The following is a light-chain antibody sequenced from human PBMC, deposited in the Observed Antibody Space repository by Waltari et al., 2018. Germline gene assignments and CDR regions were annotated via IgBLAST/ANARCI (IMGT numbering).Light chain of an antibody. V-gene: IGKV3-15*01. CDR2: SAS. J-gene: IGKJ2*01. CDR1: QRIGDN. CDR3: QQCNDWPPYT. Sequence: EIVVTQSPATLSVSPGERATPYCRASQRIGDNLAWYQQKPGQPPRLPIYSASRRLPGVPDRFSGSGSGTDFTLTISSLQSEDFAVYYCQQCNDWPPYTFGRGTKLEI.